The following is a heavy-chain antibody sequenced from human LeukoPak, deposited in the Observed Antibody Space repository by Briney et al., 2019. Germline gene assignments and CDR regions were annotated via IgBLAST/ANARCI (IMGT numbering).Heavy chain of an antibody. Sequence: PSETLSLTCAVYGGSFSGYYWSWIRQPPGKGLEWIGEINHSGSTNYNPSLKSRVTISVDTSKNQFSLKLSSVTAADTAVYYCARLRGIMITFGGVIVMGAFDIWGQGTMVTVSS. D-gene: IGHD3-16*02. CDR3: ARLRGIMITFGGVIVMGAFDI. J-gene: IGHJ3*02. CDR1: GGSFSGYY. V-gene: IGHV4-34*01. CDR2: INHSGST.